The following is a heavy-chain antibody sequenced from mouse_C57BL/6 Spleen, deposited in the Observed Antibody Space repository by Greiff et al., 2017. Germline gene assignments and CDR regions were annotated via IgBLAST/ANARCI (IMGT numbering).Heavy chain of an antibody. V-gene: IGHV5-4*01. Sequence: DVQLQESGGGLVKPGGSLKLSCAASGFTFSSYAMSWVRQTPEKRLEWVATISDGGSYTYYPDNVKGRFTISRDNAKNNLYLQLSHLKSEDTAMYYCARDQGAMDYWGQGTSVTVSS. J-gene: IGHJ4*01. CDR2: ISDGGSYT. D-gene: IGHD3-2*02. CDR3: ARDQGAMDY. CDR1: GFTFSSYA.